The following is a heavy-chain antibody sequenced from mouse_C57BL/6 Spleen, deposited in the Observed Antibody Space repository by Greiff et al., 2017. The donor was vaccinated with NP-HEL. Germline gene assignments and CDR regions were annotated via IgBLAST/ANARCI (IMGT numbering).Heavy chain of an antibody. CDR2: IWGVGST. V-gene: IGHV2-6*01. CDR3: ARYGYDGYAMDY. CDR1: GFSLTSYG. Sequence: VMLVESGPGLVAPSQSLSITCTVSGFSLTSYGVDWVRQSPGKGLEWLGVIWGVGSTNYNSALKSRLSISKDNSKSQVFLKMNSLQTDDTARYYCARYGYDGYAMDYWGQGTSVTVSS. D-gene: IGHD2-2*01. J-gene: IGHJ4*01.